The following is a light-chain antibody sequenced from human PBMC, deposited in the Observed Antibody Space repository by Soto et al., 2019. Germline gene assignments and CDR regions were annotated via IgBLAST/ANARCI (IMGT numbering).Light chain of an antibody. CDR3: QQYGSSGT. J-gene: IGKJ1*01. CDR2: GAS. CDR1: QSVSNNY. Sequence: ESVLAQSPGTLSLSPGERATHSYQASQSVSNNYLAWYQQKPGQAPRLLIYGASNRATGIPDRFSGSGSGTDFTLTISRLEPEDFAVYYWQQYGSSGTFGQGTKVDIK. V-gene: IGKV3-20*01.